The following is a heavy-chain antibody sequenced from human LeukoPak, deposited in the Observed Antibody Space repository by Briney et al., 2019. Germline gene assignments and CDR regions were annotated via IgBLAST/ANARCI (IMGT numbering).Heavy chain of an antibody. CDR3: ARVEAHLEWFGELYTAFDI. CDR1: GGSISSYY. V-gene: IGHV4-4*07. CDR2: IYTSGST. Sequence: SETLSFTCTVSGGSISSYYWSWIRQPAGKGLEWIGRIYTSGSTNYNPSLKSRVTISADTSKNQFSLKLSSVTAADTAVYYCARVEAHLEWFGELYTAFDIWGQGTMVTVSS. D-gene: IGHD3-10*01. J-gene: IGHJ3*02.